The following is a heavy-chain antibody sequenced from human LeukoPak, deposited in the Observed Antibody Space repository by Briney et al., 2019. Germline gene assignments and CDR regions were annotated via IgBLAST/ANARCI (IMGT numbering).Heavy chain of an antibody. Sequence: SETLSLTCTVSGGSISSSSYYWGWIRQPPGKGLEWIGSIYYSGSTYYNPSLKSRVTISVDTSKNQFSLKLSSVTAADTAVYYCARRGRRTIDYWGQGTLVTVSS. CDR2: IYYSGST. J-gene: IGHJ4*02. CDR1: GGSISSSSYY. CDR3: ARRGRRTIDY. D-gene: IGHD2-2*01. V-gene: IGHV4-39*01.